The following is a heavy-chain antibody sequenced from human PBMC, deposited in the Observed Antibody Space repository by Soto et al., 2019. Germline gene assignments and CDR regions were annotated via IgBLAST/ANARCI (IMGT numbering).Heavy chain of an antibody. J-gene: IGHJ5*01. V-gene: IGHV1-8*01. CDR1: GYTFTKYD. CDR3: ARSDGHTFNWLDS. CDR2: MNPTSGNT. D-gene: IGHD2-2*02. Sequence: QVQLVQSGAEVKTPGASGKVSCKASGYTFTKYDMNWVRQAPGQGLEWMGWMNPTSGNTGYAQKFQGRLTMTWDTAIGIAHMELSSLRNEDTAVYYCARSDGHTFNWLDSWGQGALVTVSA.